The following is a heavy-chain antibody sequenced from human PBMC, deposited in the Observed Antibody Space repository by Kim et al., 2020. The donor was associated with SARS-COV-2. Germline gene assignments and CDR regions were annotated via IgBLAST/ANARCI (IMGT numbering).Heavy chain of an antibody. Sequence: SETLSLTCAVYGGSFSGYYWSWIRQPPGKGLEWIGEINHSGSTNYNPSLKSRVTISVDTSKNQFSLKLSSVTAADTAVYYCASLSAPDIVVVPAAPYGM. D-gene: IGHD2-2*01. V-gene: IGHV4-34*01. CDR3: ASLSAPDIVVVPAAPYGM. CDR1: GGSFSGYY. CDR2: INHSGST. J-gene: IGHJ6*01.